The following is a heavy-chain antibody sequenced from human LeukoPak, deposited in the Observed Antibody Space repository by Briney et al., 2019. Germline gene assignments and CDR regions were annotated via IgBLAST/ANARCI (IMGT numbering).Heavy chain of an antibody. V-gene: IGHV3-7*01. CDR1: GINFRGYW. J-gene: IGHJ4*02. D-gene: IGHD5-12*01. Sequence: PGGSLRLSCAVSGINFRGYWMAWVRQAPGKGLEWVANMKQDGSEKYYVDSVKRRFTISRDNAKNSLYLEMNSLRVEDTAVYYCARDLGHTGYDLYDYWGQGTLVTVSS. CDR2: MKQDGSEK. CDR3: ARDLGHTGYDLYDY.